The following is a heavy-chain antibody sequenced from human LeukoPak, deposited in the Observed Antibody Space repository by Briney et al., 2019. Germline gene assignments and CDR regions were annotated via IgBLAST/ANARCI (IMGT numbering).Heavy chain of an antibody. CDR2: ISYDGSNK. CDR3: ARGDDYEGWFDP. Sequence: GGPLRLSCAASGFTFSSYAMHWVGQAPGKGLEGVAVISYDGSNKYYADSVKGRFTISRDNSKNTLYLQMNSLRAEDTAVYYCARGDDYEGWFDPWGQGTLVTVSS. CDR1: GFTFSSYA. D-gene: IGHD5-24*01. J-gene: IGHJ5*02. V-gene: IGHV3-30-3*01.